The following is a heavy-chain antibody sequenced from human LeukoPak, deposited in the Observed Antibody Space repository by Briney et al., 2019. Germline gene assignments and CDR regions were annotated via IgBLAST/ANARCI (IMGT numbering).Heavy chain of an antibody. CDR3: ARPLDDYVWGSYRSPFDY. CDR1: GFTFSSFG. J-gene: IGHJ4*02. D-gene: IGHD3-16*02. Sequence: GGSLRLSCAASGFTFSSFGLHWARQPPAKGLDWWAVISYDGSNKYYADSVKGRFTISRDNSKNTLYLQMNSLRAEDTAVYYCARPLDDYVWGSYRSPFDYWGQGTLVTVSS. V-gene: IGHV3-30*03. CDR2: ISYDGSNK.